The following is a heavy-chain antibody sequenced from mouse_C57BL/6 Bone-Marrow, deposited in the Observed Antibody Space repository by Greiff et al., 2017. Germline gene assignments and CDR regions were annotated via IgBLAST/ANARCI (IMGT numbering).Heavy chain of an antibody. D-gene: IGHD1-1*01. CDR1: GYTFTSYW. Sequence: QVQLQQSGAELVRPGSSVKLSCKASGYTFTSYWMHWVKQRPIQGLEWIGNIDPSDSETHYNQKFKDKATLTVDKSSSTAYMQLSSLTSEDSAVYYCARGDYGSRHWYFDVWGTGTTVTVSS. V-gene: IGHV1-52*01. CDR3: ARGDYGSRHWYFDV. J-gene: IGHJ1*03. CDR2: IDPSDSET.